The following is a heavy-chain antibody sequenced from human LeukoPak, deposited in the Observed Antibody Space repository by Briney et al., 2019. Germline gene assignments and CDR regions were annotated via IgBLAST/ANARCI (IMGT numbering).Heavy chain of an antibody. CDR2: IYSRGT. CDR1: GGSISSYY. Sequence: PSETLSLTCTVSGGSISSYYVSWIRQPAGKGLEWIGRIYSRGTTYNPSLKDRVTMSADTSRNHVSLTLNSVTAADTAVYYCARDSGTTGEVKFDPWGQGTLVTVSS. CDR3: ARDSGTTGEVKFDP. J-gene: IGHJ5*02. V-gene: IGHV4-4*07. D-gene: IGHD3-10*01.